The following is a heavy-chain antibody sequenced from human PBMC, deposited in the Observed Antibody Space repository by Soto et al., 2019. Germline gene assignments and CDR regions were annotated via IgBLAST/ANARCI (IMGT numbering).Heavy chain of an antibody. CDR2: ISYDGSNK. D-gene: IGHD4-17*01. J-gene: IGHJ6*02. CDR3: AKDHPYGDYGVDGMDV. V-gene: IGHV3-30*18. Sequence: QVQLVESGGGVVQPGRSLRLSCAASGFTFSSYGMHWVRQAPGKGLEWVAIISYDGSNKYYTDSVKGRFTISRDNSNNTLYLQMNSLRAEDTAVYYCAKDHPYGDYGVDGMDVWGQGTTVTVSS. CDR1: GFTFSSYG.